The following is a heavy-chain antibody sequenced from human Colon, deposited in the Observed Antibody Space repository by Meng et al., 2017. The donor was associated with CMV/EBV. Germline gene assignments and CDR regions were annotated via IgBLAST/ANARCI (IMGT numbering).Heavy chain of an antibody. CDR1: GYTFINYY. Sequence: ASVKVSCKASGYTFINYYLHWARQAPGQGLEWMGRIDPSGGGTTYTLKFQGRVTMTRDTSTSTVYMEMSNLRSEDTAVYYCARTVGYAYSGSGTSSNYWGQGTLVTVSS. CDR3: ARTVGYAYSGSGTSSNY. J-gene: IGHJ4*02. V-gene: IGHV1-46*01. D-gene: IGHD3-10*01. CDR2: IDPSGGGT.